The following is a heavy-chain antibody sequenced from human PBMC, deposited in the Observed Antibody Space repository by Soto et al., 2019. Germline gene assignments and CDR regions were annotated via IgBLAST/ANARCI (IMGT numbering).Heavy chain of an antibody. CDR3: ARARDGNNVFDY. CDR2: IYYSGST. CDR1: GGSVSSGSYY. V-gene: IGHV4-61*01. Sequence: PSETLSLTCTVSGGSVSSGSYYLSWIRQPPGKGLEWIGYIYYSGSTNYNPSLKSRVTISVETSKNQFSLKLSSVTAADTAVYYCARARDGNNVFDYWGQGTLVTVSS. J-gene: IGHJ4*02. D-gene: IGHD1-1*01.